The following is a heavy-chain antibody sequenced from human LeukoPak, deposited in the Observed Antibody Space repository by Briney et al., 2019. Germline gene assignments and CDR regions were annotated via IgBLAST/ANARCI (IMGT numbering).Heavy chain of an antibody. D-gene: IGHD4-17*01. V-gene: IGHV4-4*07. CDR1: GGSISSYF. Sequence: SETLSLTCSVSGGSISSYFWSWIRQPAGKGLEWIGRVYSSGSTNYNPSLKSRVTMSVETSKNQFSLRLSSVTAADTAVYYCARHYYGDYFFDYWGQGTLVTVSS. J-gene: IGHJ4*02. CDR3: ARHYYGDYFFDY. CDR2: VYSSGST.